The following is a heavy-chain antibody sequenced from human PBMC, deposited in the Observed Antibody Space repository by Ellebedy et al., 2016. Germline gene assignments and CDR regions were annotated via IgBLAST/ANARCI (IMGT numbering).Heavy chain of an antibody. CDR3: ASLAIPGGSDF. Sequence: SETLSLXXTVSGGSISSGPYYWTWIRQPAGKGLEWIGRIYTSGSPVYNPSLKSRVTMSIDTSKNHFSLEVNSVTAADTAVYYCASLAIPGGSDFWGQGTLVTVSS. V-gene: IGHV4-61*02. CDR2: IYTSGSP. J-gene: IGHJ4*02. D-gene: IGHD2-21*01. CDR1: GGSISSGPYY.